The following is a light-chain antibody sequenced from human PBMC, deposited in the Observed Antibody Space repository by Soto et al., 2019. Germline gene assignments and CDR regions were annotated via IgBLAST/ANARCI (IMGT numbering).Light chain of an antibody. CDR2: LEGSGSY. Sequence: QSVLTQSSSASASLGSSVNLTCTLSSGHSSYIIAWHQKQPGKAPRYLLKLEGSGSYNKGSGVPDRFSGSSSGADRYLTISNLQFEDEADYYCETWDSYLPWVFGGGTKLTVL. CDR3: ETWDSYLPWV. J-gene: IGLJ3*02. V-gene: IGLV4-60*02. CDR1: SGHSSYI.